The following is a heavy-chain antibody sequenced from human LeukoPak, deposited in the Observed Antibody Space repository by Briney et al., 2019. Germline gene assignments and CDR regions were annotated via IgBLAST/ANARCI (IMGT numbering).Heavy chain of an antibody. CDR3: ARYHSSGWYGVDY. V-gene: IGHV4-34*01. D-gene: IGHD6-19*01. Sequence: PSETLSLTCAVYGGSFSGYYWSWIRQPPGKGLEWIGEINHSGSTNYNPSLKSRVTISVDTSKNQFSLKLSSVTAADTAVYYCARYHSSGWYGVDYWGQGTLVTVSS. CDR1: GGSFSGYY. CDR2: INHSGST. J-gene: IGHJ4*02.